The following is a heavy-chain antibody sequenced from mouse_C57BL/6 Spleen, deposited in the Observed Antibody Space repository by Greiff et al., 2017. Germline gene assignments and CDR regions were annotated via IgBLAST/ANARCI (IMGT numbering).Heavy chain of an antibody. CDR2: ISNGGGST. D-gene: IGHD1-1*01. V-gene: IGHV5-12*01. J-gene: IGHJ1*03. Sequence: EVKLVESGGGLVQPGGSLKLSCAASGFTFSDYYMYWVRQTPEQRLEWVAYISNGGGSTYYPDTVKGRFTISRDNAKNTLYLQMSRLKSEDTAMYYCARHYYGSSYVGEYFEGWGTGTTVTVSS. CDR1: GFTFSDYY. CDR3: ARHYYGSSYVGEYFEG.